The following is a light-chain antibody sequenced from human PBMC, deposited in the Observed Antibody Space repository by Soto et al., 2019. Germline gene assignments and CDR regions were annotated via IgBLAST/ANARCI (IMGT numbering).Light chain of an antibody. V-gene: IGLV2-14*01. J-gene: IGLJ2*01. CDR2: EVS. CDR1: SSDIGGYKY. Sequence: QSALTQPASVSGSPGQSITISCTGSSSDIGGYKYVSWYQHFPGKAPKLIIYEVSSRPSGVSYRFSGSKSGNTAFLTISGLQAEDEADYYCCSYAGSSTYVVFGGGTKLTVL. CDR3: CSYAGSSTYVV.